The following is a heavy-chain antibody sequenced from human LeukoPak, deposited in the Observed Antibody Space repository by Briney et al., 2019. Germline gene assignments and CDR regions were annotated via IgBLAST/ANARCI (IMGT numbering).Heavy chain of an antibody. CDR3: ARADIVVVVAADYYFDY. V-gene: IGHV1-18*01. CDR2: ISAYNGNT. D-gene: IGHD2-15*01. J-gene: IGHJ4*02. CDR1: GYTFTSYG. Sequence: EASVKVSCKASGYTFTSYGISWVRQAPGQGLEWMGWISAYNGNTNYAQKLQGRVTMTTDTSTSTAYMELRSLRSDDTAVYYCARADIVVVVAADYYFDYWGQGTLVTVS.